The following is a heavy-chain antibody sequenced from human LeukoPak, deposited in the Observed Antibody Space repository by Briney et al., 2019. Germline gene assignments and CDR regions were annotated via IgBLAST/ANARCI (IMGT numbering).Heavy chain of an antibody. CDR1: GFTFSSYA. CDR3: AKRTGANSGFDS. CDR2: IRGSGVDT. Sequence: PGGSLRLSCAASGFTFSSYAMSWVRQAPGKGLEWVSHIRGSGVDTYYADSVKGRFTISRDNSKNTLYLQMNSLRAEDAAVYYCAKRTGANSGFDSWGQGTLVTVSS. V-gene: IGHV3-23*01. D-gene: IGHD1-14*01. J-gene: IGHJ4*02.